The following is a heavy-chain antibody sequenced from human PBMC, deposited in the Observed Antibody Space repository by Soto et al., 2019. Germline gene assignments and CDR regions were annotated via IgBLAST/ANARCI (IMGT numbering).Heavy chain of an antibody. CDR3: ARTPDH. J-gene: IGHJ4*02. CDR1: GCSFSSCASY. D-gene: IGHD2-15*01. V-gene: IGHV4-31*03. Sequence: SXTLSLTCTVSGCSFSSCASYWIWIRQHPGKGLEWIGYIYYSGSTYYNPSLKIRVTISVDTSKNLFSLKLSSVTAADTAVYYCARTPDHWGQGTLVTVSS. CDR2: IYYSGST.